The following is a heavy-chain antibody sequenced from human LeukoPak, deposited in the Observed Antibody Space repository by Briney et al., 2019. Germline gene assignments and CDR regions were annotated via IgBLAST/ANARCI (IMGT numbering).Heavy chain of an antibody. D-gene: IGHD3-9*01. J-gene: IGHJ5*02. CDR3: ARDQENDILTGHPFDP. CDR1: GYTFTSYY. V-gene: IGHV1-46*01. CDR2: INPSGGST. Sequence: GASVKVSCKASGYTFTSYYMHWVRQAPGQGLEWMGIINPSGGSTSYAQKFQGRVTITTDESTSTAYMELSSLRSEDTAVYYCARDQENDILTGHPFDPWGQGTLVTVSS.